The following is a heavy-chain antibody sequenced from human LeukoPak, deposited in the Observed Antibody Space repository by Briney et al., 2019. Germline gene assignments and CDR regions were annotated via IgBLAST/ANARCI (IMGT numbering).Heavy chain of an antibody. V-gene: IGHV3-23*01. D-gene: IGHD5-24*01. Sequence: GGSLRLSCAASGFTFSRYAMSWVRQAPGKGLEWVSAISGSGGSTYYADSVKGRFTISRDNSKNTLYLQMNSLRAEDTAVYYCARSIRDGYPGGAFDIWGQGTMVTVSS. CDR3: ARSIRDGYPGGAFDI. J-gene: IGHJ3*02. CDR2: ISGSGGST. CDR1: GFTFSRYA.